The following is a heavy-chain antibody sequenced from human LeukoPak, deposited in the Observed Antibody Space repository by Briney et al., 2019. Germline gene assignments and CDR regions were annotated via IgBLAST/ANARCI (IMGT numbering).Heavy chain of an antibody. D-gene: IGHD1-7*01. CDR2: IRSNGNSYAT. J-gene: IGHJ4*02. CDR3: TRQGITGTTLSTFTSD. CDR1: GFTFSGSS. V-gene: IGHV3-73*01. Sequence: GGSLRLSCAASGFTFSGSSMHWVRQASGKGLEWVGRIRSNGNSYATAYAASVKGRFTISRDDSKNTAYLQMNSLKTEDTAVYYCTRQGITGTTLSTFTSDWGQGTLVTVSS.